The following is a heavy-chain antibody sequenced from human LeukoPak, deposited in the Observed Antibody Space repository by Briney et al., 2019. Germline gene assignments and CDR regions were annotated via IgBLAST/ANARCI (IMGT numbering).Heavy chain of an antibody. CDR3: VRDRGRASVDY. CDR1: GFTFAGYW. J-gene: IGHJ4*02. D-gene: IGHD1-26*01. Sequence: GGSLRLSCAASGFTFAGYWISWVRQAPGKGLEWVANIEQDASEEYYVDSVKGRFTISRDNAKNSLYLQMNSLRAEDTAVYYCVRDRGRASVDYWGQGTLVTVSS. CDR2: IEQDASEE. V-gene: IGHV3-7*01.